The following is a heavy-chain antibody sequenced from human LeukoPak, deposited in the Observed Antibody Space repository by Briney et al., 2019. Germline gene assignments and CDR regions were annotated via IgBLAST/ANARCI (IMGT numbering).Heavy chain of an antibody. CDR3: AKDRSTYNVLTGYQVY. J-gene: IGHJ4*02. CDR2: ISYDGGNN. CDR1: GFTFSRYG. D-gene: IGHD3-9*01. V-gene: IGHV3-33*05. Sequence: PGGSLRLSCAVSGFTFSRYGMHWVRQAPGKGPEWVALISYDGGNNDYVDSVKGRFTVSRDNTRNTLYLQMNSLRPEDTAVYYCAKDRSTYNVLTGYQVYRGQGTLVTVSS.